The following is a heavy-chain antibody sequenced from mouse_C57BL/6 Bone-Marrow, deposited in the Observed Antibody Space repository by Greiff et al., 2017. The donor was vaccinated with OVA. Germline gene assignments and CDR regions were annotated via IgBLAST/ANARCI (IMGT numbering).Heavy chain of an antibody. J-gene: IGHJ1*03. CDR3: AIGTTVVAHWYFDV. V-gene: IGHV1-74*01. CDR1: GYTFTSYW. Sequence: QVQLQQPGAELVKPGASVKVSCKASGYTFTSYWMHWVKQRPGQGLEWIGRIHPSDSDTNYTQKFKGKATLTVDKSSRTADRQLSSLTSDDAAVYYCAIGTTVVAHWYFDVWGTGTTVTVSS. D-gene: IGHD1-1*01. CDR2: IHPSDSDT.